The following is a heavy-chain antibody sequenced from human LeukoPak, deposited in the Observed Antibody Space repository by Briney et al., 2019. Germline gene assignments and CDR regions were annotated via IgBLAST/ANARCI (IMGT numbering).Heavy chain of an antibody. CDR2: ISSSSSYI. CDR1: GFTFSSYS. V-gene: IGHV3-21*01. Sequence: GGSLRLSCAASGFTFSSYSMNWVRQAPGKGLEWVSSISSSSSYIYYADSVKGRFTISRDNAKNSLYLQMNSLRAEDTAVYYCARDSSPYYYGSGSSAYNWFDPWGQGTLVTVSS. J-gene: IGHJ5*02. CDR3: ARDSSPYYYGSGSSAYNWFDP. D-gene: IGHD3-10*01.